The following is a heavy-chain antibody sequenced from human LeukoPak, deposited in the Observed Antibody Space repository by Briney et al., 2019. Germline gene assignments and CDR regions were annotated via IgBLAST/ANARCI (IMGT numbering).Heavy chain of an antibody. V-gene: IGHV3-23*01. D-gene: IGHD5-18*01. CDR3: VLLKRGYSYGYADY. CDR1: GFTFSNYA. J-gene: IGHJ4*02. Sequence: PGGSLRLSCAASGFTFSNYAMNWVRQAPGKGLEWVSSINGGGGSTYYADSVKGRFTISRDNSKNTLYLQMNSLRAEDTAVYYCVLLKRGYSYGYADYWGQGTLVTVSS. CDR2: INGGGGST.